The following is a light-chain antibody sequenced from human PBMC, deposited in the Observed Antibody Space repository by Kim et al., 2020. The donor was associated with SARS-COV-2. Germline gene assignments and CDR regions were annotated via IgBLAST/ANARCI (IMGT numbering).Light chain of an antibody. V-gene: IGKV3-20*01. CDR1: QSVRSGY. Sequence: EIVLTQSPGTLSLSPGESATLSCRASQSVRSGYLAWYQQKPGQAPRLLIYGASSRATGIPDRFSGSGSGTDFTLTTSRLEPEDFAVYYCQQYGSSPWTFGQGTKVDIK. CDR3: QQYGSSPWT. J-gene: IGKJ1*01. CDR2: GAS.